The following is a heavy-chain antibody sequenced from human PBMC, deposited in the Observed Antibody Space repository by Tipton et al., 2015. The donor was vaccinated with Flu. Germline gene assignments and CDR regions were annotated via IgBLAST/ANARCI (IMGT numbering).Heavy chain of an antibody. V-gene: IGHV3-48*03. D-gene: IGHD7-27*01. CDR2: ISSSGSTI. Sequence: LSLTCTVSGVFFSSYYWNWVRQAPGKGLEWLSYISSSGSTISYADSVRGRFTISRDNAKNSLYLQMNSLRAEDTALYYCATLTGDDYWGQGDLVTVSS. J-gene: IGHJ4*02. CDR3: ATLTGDDY. CDR1: GVFFSSYY.